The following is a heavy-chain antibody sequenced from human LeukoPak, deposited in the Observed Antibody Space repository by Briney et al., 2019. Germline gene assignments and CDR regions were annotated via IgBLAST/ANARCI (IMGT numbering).Heavy chain of an antibody. CDR2: IYHSGST. D-gene: IGHD2-15*01. Sequence: PSETLSLTCAVSGGSISSSNWWSWVRQPPGKGLEWIGEIYHSGSTNYNPSLKSRVTISVDKSKNQFSLKLSSVTAADTAVYYCARGSCSGGSCYWEYYYYYYYMDVWGKGTTVTVSS. V-gene: IGHV4-4*02. J-gene: IGHJ6*03. CDR1: GGSISSSNW. CDR3: ARGSCSGGSCYWEYYYYYYYMDV.